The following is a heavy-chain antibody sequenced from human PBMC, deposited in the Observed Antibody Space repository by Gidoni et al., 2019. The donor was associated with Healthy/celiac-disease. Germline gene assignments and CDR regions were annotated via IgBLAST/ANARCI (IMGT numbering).Heavy chain of an antibody. CDR3: ARAGLWFGELGAFDI. D-gene: IGHD3-10*01. Sequence: QVQLVESGGGVVQPGRSLRLSCAASGFTFSRYGMHWVRQAPGTGLEWVAVIWYDGSNKYYADSVKGRFTISRDNSKNTLYLQMNSLRAEDTAVYYCARAGLWFGELGAFDIWGQGTMVTVSS. J-gene: IGHJ3*02. CDR2: IWYDGSNK. V-gene: IGHV3-33*01. CDR1: GFTFSRYG.